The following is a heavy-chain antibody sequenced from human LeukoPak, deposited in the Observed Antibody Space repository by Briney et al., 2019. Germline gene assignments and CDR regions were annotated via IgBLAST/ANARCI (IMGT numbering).Heavy chain of an antibody. CDR1: GFTFSSYW. D-gene: IGHD2-2*01. CDR3: AKYQYAMDV. Sequence: GGSLRLSCTASGFTFSSYWMHWVRQAPGMGLVWVSRINSDGSDTSYVDSVKGRFTISRDNAKNTVYLQMNSLRADDTAAYYCAKYQYAMDVWGQGTTVTVSS. V-gene: IGHV3-74*01. CDR2: INSDGSDT. J-gene: IGHJ6*02.